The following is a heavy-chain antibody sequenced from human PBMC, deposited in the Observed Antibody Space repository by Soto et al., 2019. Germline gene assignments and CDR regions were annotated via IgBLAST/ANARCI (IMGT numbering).Heavy chain of an antibody. Sequence: SGPTLVNPTETLTLTCTVSGFSLSNARMGVSWIRQPPGKALEWLAHIFSTDEKSYSTSLKSRLTISKDTSKRQVVLTMTNMYPVDTATYYCARLVEDTAIVGNWFDPWGEGTLVTVSS. D-gene: IGHD5-18*01. CDR2: IFSTDEK. V-gene: IGHV2-26*01. CDR3: ARLVEDTAIVGNWFDP. J-gene: IGHJ5*02. CDR1: GFSLSNARMG.